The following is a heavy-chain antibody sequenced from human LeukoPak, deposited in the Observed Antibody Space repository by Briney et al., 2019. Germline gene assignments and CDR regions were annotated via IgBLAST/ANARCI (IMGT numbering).Heavy chain of an antibody. V-gene: IGHV3-66*01. CDR2: IYSGGST. D-gene: IGHD3-3*01. CDR1: GFTFSSNY. Sequence: GGSLRVSCAASGFTFSSNYMSWVRQAPGKGLEWVSVIYSGGSTYYTEYVKGRFTISRDNSKNTLYLQMNSLRAEDTAVYYCARGVRRYDYWGQGTLVTVSS. J-gene: IGHJ4*02. CDR3: ARGVRRYDY.